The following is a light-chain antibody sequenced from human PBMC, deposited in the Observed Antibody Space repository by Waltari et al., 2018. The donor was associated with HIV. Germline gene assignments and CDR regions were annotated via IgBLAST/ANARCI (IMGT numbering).Light chain of an antibody. V-gene: IGLV1-40*01. CDR3: QSYDSSLSDWV. Sequence: QSVLTQPPSVSGAPGQRVIISCTGSSSSLGAGYDVHWFQQLQGTAPKVLIDATSSRPPRAPGLFSGSKSGTSASLVITGLQPEDEAVYYCQSYDSSLSDWVFGGGTKLTVL. J-gene: IGLJ3*02. CDR2: ATS. CDR1: SSSLGAGYD.